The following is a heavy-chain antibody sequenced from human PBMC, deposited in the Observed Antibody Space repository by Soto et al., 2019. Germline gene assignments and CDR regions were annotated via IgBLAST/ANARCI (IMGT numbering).Heavy chain of an antibody. CDR3: ARTLWFGETIGFYYYYYMDV. CDR2: IYYSGST. J-gene: IGHJ6*03. V-gene: IGHV4-59*08. Sequence: PSETLSLTCTVSGGSISSYYWSWIRQPPGKGLEWIGYIYYSGSTNYNPSLKSRVTISVDTSKNQFSLKLSSVTAADTAMYYCARTLWFGETIGFYYYYYMDVWGKGTTVTVSS. CDR1: GGSISSYY. D-gene: IGHD3-10*01.